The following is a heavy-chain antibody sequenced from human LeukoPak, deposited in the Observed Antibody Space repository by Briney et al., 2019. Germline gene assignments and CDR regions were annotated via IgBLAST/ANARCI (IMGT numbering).Heavy chain of an antibody. CDR2: VYYSGTT. J-gene: IGHJ4*02. CDR1: GVSISSTSYY. CDR3: ARHTYDTTGPTDY. D-gene: IGHD3-22*01. Sequence: SETLSLTCSVSGVSISSTSYYWGWIRQPPGKGLEWIGSVYYSGTTYYNPSLERRVTISVDTSKNQFSLKLSSVTASDTALYYCARHTYDTTGPTDYWGQGALVTVSS. V-gene: IGHV4-39*01.